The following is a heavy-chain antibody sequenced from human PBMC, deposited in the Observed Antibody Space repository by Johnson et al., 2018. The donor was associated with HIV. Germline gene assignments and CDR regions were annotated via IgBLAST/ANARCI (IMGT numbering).Heavy chain of an antibody. J-gene: IGHJ3*02. CDR1: GFTLSSYV. Sequence: QVQLVESGGGVVQPGRSLRLSCAVSGFTLSSYVMHWVRQAPGKGLEWVAVMSYDGSNKYYADSVKGRFTISRDNSKNTLYLQMNSLRAEDTAVYYCAKGGSLTQDAPFDIWGQGTMVTVSS. D-gene: IGHD1-14*01. CDR3: AKGGSLTQDAPFDI. CDR2: MSYDGSNK. V-gene: IGHV3-30*18.